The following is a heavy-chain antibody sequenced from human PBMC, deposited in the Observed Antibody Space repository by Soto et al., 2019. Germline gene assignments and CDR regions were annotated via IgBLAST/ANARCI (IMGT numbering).Heavy chain of an antibody. Sequence: ASVKVSCKASGYTFTSYGISWVRQAPGQGLEWMGWISAYNGNTNYAQKLQGRVTMTTDTSTSTAYMELRSLRSDDTAVYYCARDYPEDEYSYGWFSSPSRDYWGQGTLVTVSS. V-gene: IGHV1-18*01. CDR1: GYTFTSYG. CDR2: ISAYNGNT. D-gene: IGHD5-18*01. J-gene: IGHJ4*02. CDR3: ARDYPEDEYSYGWFSSPSRDY.